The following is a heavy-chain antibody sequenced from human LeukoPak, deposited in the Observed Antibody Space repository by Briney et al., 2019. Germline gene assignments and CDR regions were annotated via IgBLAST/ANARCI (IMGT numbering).Heavy chain of an antibody. CDR1: GGSISSGGYY. CDR2: IYYSGST. J-gene: IGHJ4*02. Sequence: SETLSLTCTVSGGSISSGGYYWSWIRQHPGKGLEWIGYIYYSGSTYYIPSLKSRVTISVDTSKNQFSLKLSSVTAADTAVYYCVGTNYYDSSGFDYWGQGTLVTVSS. D-gene: IGHD3-22*01. CDR3: VGTNYYDSSGFDY. V-gene: IGHV4-31*03.